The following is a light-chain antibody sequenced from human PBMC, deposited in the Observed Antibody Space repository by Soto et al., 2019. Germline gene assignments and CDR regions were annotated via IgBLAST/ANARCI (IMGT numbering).Light chain of an antibody. V-gene: IGKV1-39*01. CDR1: QSITRY. J-gene: IGKJ5*01. Sequence: DLQMTQSPSSLSASVGDRVTITCRASQSITRYLNWYQQEPGKAPKLLIYAASSLQSGVPSRFSGSGSGTDFTLTISSLRPEDFATYYCQQTYSTPPTFGQGTRLEIK. CDR3: QQTYSTPPT. CDR2: AAS.